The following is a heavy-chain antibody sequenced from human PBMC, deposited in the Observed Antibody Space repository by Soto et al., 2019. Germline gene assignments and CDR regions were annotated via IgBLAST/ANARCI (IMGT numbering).Heavy chain of an antibody. CDR3: SSRGDGYYHVSGPFEC. V-gene: IGHV1-69*06. Sequence: SVKVSCKASGGTFSSYAISWVRQAPGQGLEWMGGIIPIFGTANYAQKFQGRVTITADKSTSTAYMELSSLRSEDTAVYYCSSRGDGYYHVSGPFECWGQGTLVNVSS. CDR1: GGTFSSYA. J-gene: IGHJ4*02. CDR2: IIPIFGTA. D-gene: IGHD1-26*01.